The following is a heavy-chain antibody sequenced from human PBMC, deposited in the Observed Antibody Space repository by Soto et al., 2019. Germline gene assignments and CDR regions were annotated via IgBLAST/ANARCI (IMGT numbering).Heavy chain of an antibody. CDR3: AREDEIQLWFFDY. V-gene: IGHV1-2*02. CDR1: GYTFTGYY. D-gene: IGHD5-18*01. Sequence: ASVIVSCKASGYTFTGYYMHWVRQAPGQGLEWMGWINPNSGGTNYAQKFQGRVTMTRDTSISTAYMELSRLRSDDTAVYYCAREDEIQLWFFDYWGQGTLVTVSS. CDR2: INPNSGGT. J-gene: IGHJ4*02.